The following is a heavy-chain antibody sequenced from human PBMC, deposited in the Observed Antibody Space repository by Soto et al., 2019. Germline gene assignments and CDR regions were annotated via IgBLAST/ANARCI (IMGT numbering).Heavy chain of an antibody. J-gene: IGHJ6*02. CDR2: IYYSGST. CDR3: ARDRIAAALYYYYGMDV. Sequence: SETLSLTCTVSGGSISSGDYYWSWIRQPPGKGLEWIGYIYYSGSTYYNPSLKSRVTLSVDTSKNQFSLKLSSVTAADTAVYYCARDRIAAALYYYYGMDVWGQGTTVTVSS. V-gene: IGHV4-30-4*01. CDR1: GGSISSGDYY. D-gene: IGHD6-13*01.